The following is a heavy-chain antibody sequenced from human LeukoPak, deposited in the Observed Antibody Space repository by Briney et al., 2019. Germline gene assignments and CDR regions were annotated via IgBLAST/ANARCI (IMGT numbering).Heavy chain of an antibody. J-gene: IGHJ4*02. V-gene: IGHV3-21*04. CDR2: ISSSSSYI. CDR1: GFIFSSYS. Sequence: GGSLRLSCAASGFIFSSYSMNWVRQAPGKGLEWVSSISSSSSYIYYADSVKGRFTISRDDSKNTLYLHMNSLRAEDTAVYYCARAPNWRFDHWGQGTLVTVSS. D-gene: IGHD1-1*01. CDR3: ARAPNWRFDH.